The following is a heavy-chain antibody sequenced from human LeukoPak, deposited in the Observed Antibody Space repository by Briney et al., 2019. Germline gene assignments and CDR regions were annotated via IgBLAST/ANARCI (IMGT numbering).Heavy chain of an antibody. D-gene: IGHD3-10*01. V-gene: IGHV3-53*05. CDR2: IYSGGST. Sequence: PGGSLRLSCAASGFTVSSNYMSWARQAPGKGLEWVSVIYSGGSTYYADSVKGRFTISRDNSKNTLYLQMNSLRAEDTAVYYCARGTYYYGSGSSLGAFDIWGQGTMVTVSS. CDR1: GFTVSSNY. J-gene: IGHJ3*02. CDR3: ARGTYYYGSGSSLGAFDI.